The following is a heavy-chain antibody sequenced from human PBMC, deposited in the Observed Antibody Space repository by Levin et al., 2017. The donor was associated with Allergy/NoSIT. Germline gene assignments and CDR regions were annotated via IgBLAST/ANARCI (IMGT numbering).Heavy chain of an antibody. Sequence: GESLKISCKASGYTFTSFAINWVRQAPGQGLEWMGWIDTNTGNAIYAQGYTGRIVFSLDTSVSTAHLQISSLKAEDTAVSYCARDFGLGRRVSFDYWGQGTLVTVSS. CDR3: ARDFGLGRRVSFDY. CDR2: IDTNTGNA. CDR1: GYTFTSFA. D-gene: IGHD3-16*01. J-gene: IGHJ4*02. V-gene: IGHV7-4-1*02.